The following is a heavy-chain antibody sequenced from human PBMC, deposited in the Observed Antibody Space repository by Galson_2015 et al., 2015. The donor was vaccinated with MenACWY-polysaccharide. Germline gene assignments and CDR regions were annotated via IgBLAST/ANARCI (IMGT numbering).Heavy chain of an antibody. D-gene: IGHD3-10*01. CDR2: ISYDGSNT. Sequence: SLRLSCAASGFSFSGFGFSDYAMHWVRQTPGKGLEWLAVISYDGSNTYYADPVKGRFTIARDDSKTTVYLQIQSLRGEDTAVYYCAKDRPLRGLTKYYYGMDVWGQGTTVIVSS. CDR1: GFSFSGFG. V-gene: IGHV3-30*18. CDR3: AKDRPLRGLTKYYYGMDV. J-gene: IGHJ6*02.